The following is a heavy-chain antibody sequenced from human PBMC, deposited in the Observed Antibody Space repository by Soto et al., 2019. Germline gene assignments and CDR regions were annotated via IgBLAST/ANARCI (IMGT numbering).Heavy chain of an antibody. CDR1: GFSFNNYG. J-gene: IGHJ4*02. V-gene: IGHV3-30*03. Sequence: QVQLVESGGGVVQPGRSLRLSCAASGFSFNNYGMHWVRQAPGKGLEWVAVISYDGSDKYYADSVKGRFTISRDNSKNSLYLQMNSLRAEDTAVYYCARGGIVVVVAATGYWGQGTLVTVSS. CDR2: ISYDGSDK. CDR3: ARGGIVVVVAATGY. D-gene: IGHD2-15*01.